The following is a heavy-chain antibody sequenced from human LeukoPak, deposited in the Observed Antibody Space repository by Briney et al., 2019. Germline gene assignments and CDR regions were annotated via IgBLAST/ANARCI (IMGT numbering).Heavy chain of an antibody. Sequence: GGSLRLSCAASGFTFSSDWMTWVRQVPGKGLEWVANIKEDGSNKFYVDSVKGRFTISRDNAKNSLYLQMNSLRAEDTAVYYCARARKSSNWEYWGQGTLVTVSS. CDR1: GFTFSSDW. V-gene: IGHV3-7*03. J-gene: IGHJ4*02. D-gene: IGHD6-13*01. CDR2: IKEDGSNK. CDR3: ARARKSSNWEY.